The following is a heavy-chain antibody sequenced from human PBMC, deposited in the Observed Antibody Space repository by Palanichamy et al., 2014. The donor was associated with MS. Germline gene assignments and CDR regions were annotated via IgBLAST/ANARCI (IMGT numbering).Heavy chain of an antibody. CDR2: ISPNGGST. V-gene: IGHV3-64*01. CDR3: ARVRGGYYGDI. J-gene: IGHJ3*02. Sequence: EVQLVESGGGLVXPGGSLRLSCAASGFSFSSYAMYWVRQAPGKGLEYASAISPNGGSTYYANSVKGRFTISRDNSKNTLYLQMGSLRAEGMAVYYCARVRGGYYGDIWGQGTMVTVSS. CDR1: GFSFSSYA. D-gene: IGHD3-22*01.